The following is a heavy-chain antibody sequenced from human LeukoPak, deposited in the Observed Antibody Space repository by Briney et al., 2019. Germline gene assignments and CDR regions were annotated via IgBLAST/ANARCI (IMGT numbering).Heavy chain of an antibody. Sequence: GGSLRLSCAASGFTFSHYAMHWVRQAPGKGREWVAFIRHDGINKFYADSLKGRFTVSRDNSQNTLYLQVSSLRAEDTAVYSCAQDTPGFGGDDFVYWCRGTLVTVSS. CDR2: IRHDGINK. CDR1: GFTFSHYA. J-gene: IGHJ4*02. V-gene: IGHV3-30*02. CDR3: AQDTPGFGGDDFVY. D-gene: IGHD3-10*01.